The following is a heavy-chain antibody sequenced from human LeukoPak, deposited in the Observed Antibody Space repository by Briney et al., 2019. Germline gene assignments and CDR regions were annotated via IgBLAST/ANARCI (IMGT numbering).Heavy chain of an antibody. J-gene: IGHJ4*02. CDR3: ARDPANDYGDY. CDR1: GFTFSHYT. CDR2: ISSSSGYI. V-gene: IGHV3-21*01. Sequence: GGSLRLSCAASGFTFSHYTMNWVRQAPGKGLEWVSSISSSSGYIYFADSVKGRFTISRDNAKNSLYLQMNSLRAEDAAVYYCARDPANDYGDYWGQGTLVTVSS.